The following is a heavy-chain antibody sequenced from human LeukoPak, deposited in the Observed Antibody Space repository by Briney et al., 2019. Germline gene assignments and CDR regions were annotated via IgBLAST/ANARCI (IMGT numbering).Heavy chain of an antibody. J-gene: IGHJ4*02. V-gene: IGHV3-23*01. Sequence: GGSLRLSCAASGFTFSSYAMSWVRQAPGKGLEWVSAISGSGGSTYYADSVKGRFTISRDNSKNTLYLQMNSLRAEDTAVYYCAKDRDMVRGSIGGFDYWGQGTLVTVSS. CDR3: AKDRDMVRGSIGGFDY. CDR2: ISGSGGST. CDR1: GFTFSSYA. D-gene: IGHD3-10*01.